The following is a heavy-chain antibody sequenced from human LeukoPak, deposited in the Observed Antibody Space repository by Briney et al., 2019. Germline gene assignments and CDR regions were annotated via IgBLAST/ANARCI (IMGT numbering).Heavy chain of an antibody. D-gene: IGHD4-17*01. CDR1: GGSISSYY. J-gene: IGHJ5*02. CDR3: ARLGDYGDYYDWFDP. V-gene: IGHV4-59*01. CDR2: IYYSGST. Sequence: SETLSLTCTVSGGSISSYYWSWIRQPPGKGLEWIGYIYYSGSTNYYPSLKSRVTISVDTSKNQFSLKLSSVTAADTAVYYCARLGDYGDYYDWFDPWGQGTLVTVSS.